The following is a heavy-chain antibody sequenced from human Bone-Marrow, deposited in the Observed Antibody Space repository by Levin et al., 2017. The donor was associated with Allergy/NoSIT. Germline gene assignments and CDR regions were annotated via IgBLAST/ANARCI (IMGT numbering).Heavy chain of an antibody. J-gene: IGHJ4*02. Sequence: PGGSLRLSCAASGFTFSSYWMSWVRQAPGKGLEWVANIKQDGSEKYYVDSVKGRFTISRDNAKNSLYLQMNSLRAEDTAVYYCARDTRSIAVAGQDYWGQGTLVTVSS. CDR3: ARDTRSIAVAGQDY. D-gene: IGHD6-19*01. V-gene: IGHV3-7*01. CDR1: GFTFSSYW. CDR2: IKQDGSEK.